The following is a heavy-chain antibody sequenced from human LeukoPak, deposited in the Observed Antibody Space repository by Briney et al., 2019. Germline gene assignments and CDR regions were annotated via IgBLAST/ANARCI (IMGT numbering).Heavy chain of an antibody. CDR1: GFSFSSYW. J-gene: IGHJ4*02. V-gene: IGHV3-74*01. CDR2: INSDGSST. CDR3: VRADAKKTAMVDY. Sequence: GGSLRLSCAASGFSFSSYWMHWVRQAPGQGLVWVSCINSDGSSTTYSDSEKGRFTISRDNAKNSLYLQMNSLRVEDTAVYYCVRADAKKTAMVDYWGRGTLVAVSS. D-gene: IGHD5-18*01.